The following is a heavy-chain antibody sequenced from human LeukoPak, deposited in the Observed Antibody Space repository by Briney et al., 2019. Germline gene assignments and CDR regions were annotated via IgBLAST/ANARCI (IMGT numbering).Heavy chain of an antibody. CDR1: GGSISSFW. CDR3: ARGGSTNGNNWLDP. Sequence: PSETLSLTCTVSGGSISSFWWNWIRQPAGKGLEWIGRVYTSGTTNYNPSLKSRVTVSIDTSRSQFSLKLTSVTAADTAVYYCARGGSTNGNNWLDPWGQGTLVTVSS. D-gene: IGHD2-8*01. J-gene: IGHJ5*02. CDR2: VYTSGTT. V-gene: IGHV4-4*07.